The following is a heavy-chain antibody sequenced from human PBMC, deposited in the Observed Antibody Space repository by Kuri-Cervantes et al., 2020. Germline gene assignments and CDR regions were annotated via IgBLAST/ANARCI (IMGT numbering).Heavy chain of an antibody. CDR1: GFTFSSYV. CDR3: AKEGVEYCSSTSCLSSFDY. V-gene: IGHV3-23*01. J-gene: IGHJ4*02. CDR2: ISGSGGST. Sequence: ETLSLTCAASGFTFSSYVMSWVRQAPGKGLEWVSAISGSGGSTYYADSVKGRFTISRDNSKNTLYLQMNSLRAEDTAVYYCAKEGVEYCSSTSCLSSFDYWGQGTLVTVSS. D-gene: IGHD2-2*01.